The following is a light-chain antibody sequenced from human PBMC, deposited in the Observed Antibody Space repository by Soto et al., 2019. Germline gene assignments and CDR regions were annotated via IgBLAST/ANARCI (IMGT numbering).Light chain of an antibody. CDR3: QQSYNTPLN. CDR2: TAS. Sequence: DIQMTQSPSSLSASVVDRVTITCLASQNIATYLNWYQQTPGKAPKLLIYTASTLQSGVPSRFSGSGSGTDLTLTISSLQPEDFATFYCQQSYNTPLNFGGGTKVDI. CDR1: QNIATY. V-gene: IGKV1-39*01. J-gene: IGKJ4*01.